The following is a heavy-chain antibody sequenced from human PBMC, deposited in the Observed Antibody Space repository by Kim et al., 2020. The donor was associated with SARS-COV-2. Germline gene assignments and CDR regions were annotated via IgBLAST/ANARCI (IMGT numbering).Heavy chain of an antibody. Sequence: YYNPSLQSRVTISVDTSKNQFSLKLSSVTAADTAVYYCARDSIYGDWFDPWGQGTLVTVSS. J-gene: IGHJ5*02. V-gene: IGHV4-31*02. CDR3: ARDSIYGDWFDP. D-gene: IGHD4-17*01.